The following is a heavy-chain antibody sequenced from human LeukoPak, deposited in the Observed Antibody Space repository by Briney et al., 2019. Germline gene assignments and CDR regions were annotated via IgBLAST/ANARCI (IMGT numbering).Heavy chain of an antibody. CDR2: ISGSGGST. D-gene: IGHD3-9*01. J-gene: IGHJ3*02. V-gene: IGHV3-23*01. Sequence: GGSLRLSCAASGFTFSSYGMSWVRQAPGKGLEWVSAISGSGGSTYYADSVKGRFTISRDNSKNTLYLQMNSLRAEDTAVYYCAKAYGGRDVLRYFDWLAMGDAFDIWGQGTMVTVSS. CDR3: AKAYGGRDVLRYFDWLAMGDAFDI. CDR1: GFTFSSYG.